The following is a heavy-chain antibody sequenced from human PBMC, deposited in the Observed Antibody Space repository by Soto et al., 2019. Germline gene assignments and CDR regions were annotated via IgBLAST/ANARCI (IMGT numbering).Heavy chain of an antibody. CDR2: ISHDGSNE. V-gene: IGHV3-30*03. D-gene: IGHD3-10*01. Sequence: GGSLRLSCAASGFTFSSYGMHWVRQAPGRGLEWMASISHDGSNEHYEDSVKGRFTISRDNSKNTLYLQMNSLRAEDTAVYYCARDRGLNYWGQGTLVTVSS. J-gene: IGHJ4*02. CDR1: GFTFSSYG. CDR3: ARDRGLNY.